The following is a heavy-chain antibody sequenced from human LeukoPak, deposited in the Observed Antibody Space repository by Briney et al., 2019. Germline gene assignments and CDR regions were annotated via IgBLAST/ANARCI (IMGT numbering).Heavy chain of an antibody. CDR1: GFTFVNYA. CDR2: ISGGGGTT. D-gene: IGHD3-10*02. V-gene: IGHV3-23*01. CDR3: AELGITMIGGV. Sequence: GGSLRLSCTASGFTFVNYAMSWVRQAPGKGLEWVSAISGGGGTTYYADSVKGRFTISRDNAKNSLYLQMNSLRAEDTAVYYCAELGITMIGGVWGKGTTVTISS. J-gene: IGHJ6*04.